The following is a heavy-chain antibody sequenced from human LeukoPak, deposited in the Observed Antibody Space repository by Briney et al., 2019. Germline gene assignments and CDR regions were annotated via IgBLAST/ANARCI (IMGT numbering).Heavy chain of an antibody. CDR2: INSDGSTI. Sequence: PGGSLRLSCAASGFTFSSYWMHWVRQVPGKGLVWVSRINSDGSTISYADSVKGRFTISRDNAKNTLYLQMNSLRAEDTAVYYCARDRPTISYYYYYGMDVWGQGTTVTVSS. CDR3: ARDRPTISYYYYYGMDV. CDR1: GFTFSSYW. J-gene: IGHJ6*02. V-gene: IGHV3-74*01. D-gene: IGHD4/OR15-4a*01.